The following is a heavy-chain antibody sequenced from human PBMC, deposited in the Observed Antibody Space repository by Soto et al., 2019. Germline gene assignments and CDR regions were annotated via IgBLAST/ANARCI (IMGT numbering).Heavy chain of an antibody. D-gene: IGHD3-3*01. J-gene: IGHJ6*03. CDR2: ISAYNGNT. CDR3: ARDHYDFWSGPSLDYYMDV. CDR1: GYTFTSYG. Sequence: ASVKVSCKASGYTFTSYGISWVRQAPGQGLEWMGWISAYNGNTNYAQKLKGRVTMTTDTSTSTAYMELRSLRSDDTAVYYCARDHYDFWSGPSLDYYMDVWGKGTTVTVSS. V-gene: IGHV1-18*01.